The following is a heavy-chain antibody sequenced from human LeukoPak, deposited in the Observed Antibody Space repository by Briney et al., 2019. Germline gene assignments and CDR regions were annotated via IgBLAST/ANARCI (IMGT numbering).Heavy chain of an antibody. J-gene: IGHJ4*02. V-gene: IGHV1-18*01. Sequence: ASVKVSCKASGYTFTSYGISWVRQAPGQGLEWMGWISACKGNTNYAQKLQGRVTMTTDTSTSTAYMELRSLRSDDTAVYYCAILGGRLSSPPNDYWGQGTLVTVSS. D-gene: IGHD2/OR15-2a*01. CDR1: GYTFTSYG. CDR3: AILGGRLSSPPNDY. CDR2: ISACKGNT.